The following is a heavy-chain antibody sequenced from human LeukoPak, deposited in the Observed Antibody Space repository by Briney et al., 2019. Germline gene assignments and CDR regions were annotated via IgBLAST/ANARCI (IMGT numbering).Heavy chain of an antibody. CDR3: ARKGYSGYDLRSAFDI. CDR2: IYYSGST. D-gene: IGHD5-12*01. J-gene: IGHJ3*02. V-gene: IGHV4-39*01. Sequence: PSETLSLTCTVSGGSISSYYWSWIRQPPGKGLEWIGSIYYSGSTYYNPSLKSRVTISVDTSKNQFSLKLSSVTAADTAVYYCARKGYSGYDLRSAFDIWGQGTMVTVSS. CDR1: GGSISSYY.